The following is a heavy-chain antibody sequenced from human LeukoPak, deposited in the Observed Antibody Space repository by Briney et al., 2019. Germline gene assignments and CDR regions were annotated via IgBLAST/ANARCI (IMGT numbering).Heavy chain of an antibody. J-gene: IGHJ4*02. D-gene: IGHD3-9*01. CDR1: GFTFSSYW. V-gene: IGHV3-7*03. CDR3: ARVFYGNYDILTGYYYFDY. CDR2: IKQDGSEK. Sequence: GESLRLSCAASGFTFSSYWMSWVRQAPGKGLEWVANIKQDGSEKYYVDSVKGRFTISRDNAKNSLYLQMNSLRAEDTAVYYCARVFYGNYDILTGYYYFDYWGQGTLVTVSS.